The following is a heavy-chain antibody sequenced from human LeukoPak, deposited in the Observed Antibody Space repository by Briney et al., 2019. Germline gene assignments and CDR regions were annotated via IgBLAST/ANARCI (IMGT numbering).Heavy chain of an antibody. J-gene: IGHJ4*02. D-gene: IGHD2-15*01. CDR3: AKARGEQNGGSNY. CDR2: ISGSGGSI. V-gene: IGHV3-23*01. Sequence: GGSLRLSCATSGFIFSSYARSWVRQAPGRGLEWVSSISGSGGSIYYADSVKGRFTISRDNSKNTLYLQMNSLRAEDTAVYYCAKARGEQNGGSNYWGQGTQVIVSS. CDR1: GFIFSSYA.